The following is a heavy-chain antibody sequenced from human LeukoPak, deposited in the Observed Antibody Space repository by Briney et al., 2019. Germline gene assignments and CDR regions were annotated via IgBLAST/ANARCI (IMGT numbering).Heavy chain of an antibody. D-gene: IGHD3-3*01. Sequence: GGSLRLSCAASGFTFSSYWMHWVRQAPGKGLVWVSRINSDGSSTSYADSVKGRFTISRDNAKKTLYLQMNSLRAEDTAVYYCARELITIFGVVINYFDYWGQGTLVTVSS. CDR1: GFTFSSYW. J-gene: IGHJ4*02. CDR2: INSDGSST. V-gene: IGHV3-74*01. CDR3: ARELITIFGVVINYFDY.